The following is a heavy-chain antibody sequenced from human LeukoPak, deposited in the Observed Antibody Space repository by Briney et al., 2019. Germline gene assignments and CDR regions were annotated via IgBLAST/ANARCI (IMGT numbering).Heavy chain of an antibody. D-gene: IGHD3-10*01. CDR1: GFTFSSYA. CDR2: ISASGGST. V-gene: IGHV3-23*01. Sequence: GGSLRLSCAASGFTFSSYAMSWVREAPGKGLEWVSLISASGGSTYYADSVKGRFTISRDNSKNTLYLQMNSLRAEDTAVYYCAKVGGLLWFGYFDYWGQGTLVTVSS. CDR3: AKVGGLLWFGYFDY. J-gene: IGHJ4*02.